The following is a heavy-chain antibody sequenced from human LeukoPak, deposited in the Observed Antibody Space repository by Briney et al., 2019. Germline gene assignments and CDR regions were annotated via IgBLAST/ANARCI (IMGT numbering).Heavy chain of an antibody. D-gene: IGHD2-21*01. CDR2: IYSDGTI. CDR3: ARHRVISTRDFEY. Sequence: GSLRLSCAASGFTVSTNDMSWVRQAPGKGLEWVSVIYSDGTIYYGDSVKGRFTISRDSSKNTLYLQMNSLRVDDTAVYYCARHRVISTRDFEYWGQGTLVTVSS. CDR1: GFTVSTND. V-gene: IGHV3-53*01. J-gene: IGHJ4*02.